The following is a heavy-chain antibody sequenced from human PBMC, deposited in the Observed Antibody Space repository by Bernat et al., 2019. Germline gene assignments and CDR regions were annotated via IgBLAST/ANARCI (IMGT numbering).Heavy chain of an antibody. Sequence: QVQLQESGPGLVKPSETLSLTCTVSGGSISSHYWSWIRQPPGKGLEWIGYIYYSGSTNYNPSLKSRVTISVDTSKNQFSLKLSSVTAADTAVYYCARVGDGGGWYGVDWFDPWGQGTLVTVSS. D-gene: IGHD6-19*01. CDR3: ARVGDGGGWYGVDWFDP. V-gene: IGHV4-59*11. CDR1: GGSISSHY. CDR2: IYYSGST. J-gene: IGHJ5*02.